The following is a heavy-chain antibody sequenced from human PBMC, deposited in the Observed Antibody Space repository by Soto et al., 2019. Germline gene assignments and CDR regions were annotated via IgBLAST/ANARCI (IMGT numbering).Heavy chain of an antibody. D-gene: IGHD2-15*01. CDR2: IHYRGST. Sequence: SETLSLTCRLSGGSITGAHYWNWIGQHPGKGLEWIGSIHYRGSTYYNPSLKTRITISLDRSNNQFSLNLSSVTAADTAVYYCARVRDSFGLDVWGQGTTVTVSS. CDR1: GGSITGAHY. J-gene: IGHJ6*02. V-gene: IGHV4-31*03. CDR3: ARVRDSFGLDV.